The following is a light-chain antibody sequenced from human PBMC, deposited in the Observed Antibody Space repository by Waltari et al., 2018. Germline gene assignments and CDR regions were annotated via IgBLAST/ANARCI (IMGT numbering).Light chain of an antibody. CDR1: SSDVGAYNY. CDR2: EVN. J-gene: IGLJ1*01. Sequence: QSSLTQPPSASGSLGQMLTISCTGTSSDVGAYNYVSWYQQHPGTAPKLIIYEVNTRPSGFPERFSGFKSGNTASLIISGLQAEDGGDYYCTSNAGSNNYVFGTGTEVTVL. V-gene: IGLV2-8*01. CDR3: TSNAGSNNYV.